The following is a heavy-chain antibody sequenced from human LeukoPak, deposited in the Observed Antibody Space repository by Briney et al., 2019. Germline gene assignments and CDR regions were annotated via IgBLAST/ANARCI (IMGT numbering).Heavy chain of an antibody. V-gene: IGHV3-48*02. CDR2: ISSSGTTT. D-gene: IGHD6-19*01. CDR3: ARDYGWSFDY. CDR1: GFTFSTYS. J-gene: IGHJ4*02. Sequence: GGSLRLSCAASGFTFSTYSLNWVRQAPGKGLEWVSYISSSGTTTEYADSVKGRFTISRDNAKNSLSLQMNSLRDEDTAVYYCARDYGWSFDYWGQGTLVTVSS.